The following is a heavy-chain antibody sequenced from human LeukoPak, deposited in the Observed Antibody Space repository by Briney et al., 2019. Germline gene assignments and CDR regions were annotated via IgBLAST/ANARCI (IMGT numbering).Heavy chain of an antibody. CDR3: ARVLDLSKRGLDAFDI. CDR1: GGSISSYF. CDR2: VYYSGST. D-gene: IGHD3-16*01. J-gene: IGHJ3*02. Sequence: SETLSLTCTVSGGSISSYFWSWIRQPPGKGLEWIGYVYYSGSTNYNPSLKSRVTISVDTSKKQLSLKLSSATAADTAVYYCARVLDLSKRGLDAFDIWGQGTMVTVSS. V-gene: IGHV4-59*01.